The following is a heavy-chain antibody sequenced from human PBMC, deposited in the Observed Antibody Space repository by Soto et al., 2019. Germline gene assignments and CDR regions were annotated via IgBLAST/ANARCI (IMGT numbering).Heavy chain of an antibody. Sequence: GESLKISCKVSGYSFSSYWISWVRQMPGKGLEWMGTIDPSDSYANYIPSFQGHVTISVARSISTAYLHWSSLKASDTAMYYCARRSRRNYGMDVWGQGTTVTVSS. CDR3: ARRSRRNYGMDV. V-gene: IGHV5-10-1*01. J-gene: IGHJ6*02. CDR2: IDPSDSYA. CDR1: GYSFSSYW.